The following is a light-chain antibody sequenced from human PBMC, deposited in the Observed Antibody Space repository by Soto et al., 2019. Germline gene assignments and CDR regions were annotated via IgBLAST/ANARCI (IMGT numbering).Light chain of an antibody. CDR3: QHYGNSLT. Sequence: DIVLTQSPGTMSLSPGESVTLSCRARQSVSSSHLAWYQQKPGQAPRLFIYGASRRATGIPDRFSGSGSGTDFTLTISRLHPEDFAVYSCQHYGNSLTFGGGTKVEIK. J-gene: IGKJ4*01. CDR1: QSVSSSH. CDR2: GAS. V-gene: IGKV3-20*01.